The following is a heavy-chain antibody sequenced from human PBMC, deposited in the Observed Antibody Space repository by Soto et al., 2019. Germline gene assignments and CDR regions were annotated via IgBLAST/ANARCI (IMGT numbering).Heavy chain of an antibody. CDR3: ARQILVGYYYYYGMDV. V-gene: IGHV1-2*02. CDR2: INPNSGGT. J-gene: IGHJ6*02. D-gene: IGHD2-15*01. Sequence: HWVRQAPGQGLEWMGWINPNSGGTNYAQKFQGRVTMTRDTSISTAYMELSRLRSDDTAVYYCARQILVGYYYYYGMDVWGQGTTVTVSS.